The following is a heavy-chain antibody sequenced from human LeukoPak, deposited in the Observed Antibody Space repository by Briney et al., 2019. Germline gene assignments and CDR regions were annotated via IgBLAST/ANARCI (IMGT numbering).Heavy chain of an antibody. V-gene: IGHV4-59*08. Sequence: SEALSLTCTVSGGSSSSYYWSWIRQPPGKGLGWIGNIYNSGSTNYNPSLKSRVIISVDTSKNQFSLKLSSVTAADTAVYYCAGGAVLNWFDPWGQGTLVTVSS. CDR1: GGSSSSYY. D-gene: IGHD6-19*01. CDR2: IYNSGST. CDR3: AGGAVLNWFDP. J-gene: IGHJ5*02.